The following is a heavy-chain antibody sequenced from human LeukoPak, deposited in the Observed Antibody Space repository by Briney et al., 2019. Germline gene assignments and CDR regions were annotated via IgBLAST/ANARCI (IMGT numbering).Heavy chain of an antibody. J-gene: IGHJ4*02. CDR3: ARALGYSYGYAVDY. Sequence: GGSLRLSCVASGFTFRTYAMSWVRQTPGKGLEWLSYISSSSGTIYYADSVKGRFTISGDNAKNSLYLQMNSLRAEDTAVYYCARALGYSYGYAVDYWGQGTLVTVSS. V-gene: IGHV3-48*01. CDR2: ISSSSGTI. CDR1: GFTFRTYA. D-gene: IGHD5-18*01.